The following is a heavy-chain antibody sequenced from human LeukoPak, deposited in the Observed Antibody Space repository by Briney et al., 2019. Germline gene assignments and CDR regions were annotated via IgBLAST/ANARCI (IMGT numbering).Heavy chain of an antibody. CDR2: IKQDGSEK. J-gene: IGHJ3*02. V-gene: IGHV3-7*01. Sequence: GGSLRLSCAASGFTFSSYWMSWVRQAPGKGLEWVANIKQDGSEKYYVDSVKGRFTISRDNAKNSLYLQMNSLRAEDTAVYYCAFSRFLEWSNDAFDIWGQGTMVTVSS. CDR3: AFSRFLEWSNDAFDI. CDR1: GFTFSSYW. D-gene: IGHD3-3*01.